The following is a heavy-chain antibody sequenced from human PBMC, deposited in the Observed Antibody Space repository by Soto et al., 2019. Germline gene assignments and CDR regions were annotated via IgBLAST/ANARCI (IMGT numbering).Heavy chain of an antibody. CDR1: GFTFSSYS. J-gene: IGHJ4*02. D-gene: IGHD4-17*01. CDR3: ARDTVTTKYYFDY. Sequence: PGGSLRLSCAASGFTFSSYSMNWVRQAPGKGLEWVSSISSSSSYIYYADSVKGGFTISRDNAKNSLYLQMNSLRAEDTAVYYCARDTVTTKYYFDYWGQGTLVTVS. V-gene: IGHV3-21*01. CDR2: ISSSSSYI.